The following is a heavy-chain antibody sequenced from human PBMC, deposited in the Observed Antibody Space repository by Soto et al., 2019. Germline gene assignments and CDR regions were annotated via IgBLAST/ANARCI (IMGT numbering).Heavy chain of an antibody. J-gene: IGHJ4*02. V-gene: IGHV3-33*01. D-gene: IGHD3-16*01. Sequence: QVQVVESGGGVVQPGTSLRLSCAASGFTFNNYGMHWVRQAPGKGLEWVAVIWYDASHKYYADSVTGRFTISRDNSKNTLYLQMSSLRGEDTAVYYCARDKTFGGPIGSAFDSWGQGTLVTVSS. CDR1: GFTFNNYG. CDR2: IWYDASHK. CDR3: ARDKTFGGPIGSAFDS.